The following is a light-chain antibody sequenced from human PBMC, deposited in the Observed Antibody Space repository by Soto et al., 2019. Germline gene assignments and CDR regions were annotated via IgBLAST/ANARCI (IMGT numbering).Light chain of an antibody. CDR1: SSDVGGYNY. CDR2: EVS. J-gene: IGLJ1*01. Sequence: QSALTQPASVSGSPGQSITISCTGTSSDVGGYNYVSWYQQNPGKAPKLMIYEVSNRPSGVSNRFSGSKSGNTASLTISGLQAEDEADYYCSSYTSSSTPYVFGTGTKGTFL. V-gene: IGLV2-14*01. CDR3: SSYTSSSTPYV.